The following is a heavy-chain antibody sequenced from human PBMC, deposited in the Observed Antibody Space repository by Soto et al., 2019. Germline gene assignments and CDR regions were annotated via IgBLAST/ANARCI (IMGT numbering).Heavy chain of an antibody. D-gene: IGHD2-2*01. V-gene: IGHV4-59*08. Sequence: TLETLPLTCTVSGGSSSSYYWSWIRQPPGKGLEWIGYIYYSGSTNYNPSLKSRVTISVDTSKNQFSLKLSSVTAADTAVYYCAAGAYYCSSTSCPRYYFDYWGQGTLVTVSS. CDR2: IYYSGST. CDR3: AAGAYYCSSTSCPRYYFDY. CDR1: GGSSSSYY. J-gene: IGHJ4*02.